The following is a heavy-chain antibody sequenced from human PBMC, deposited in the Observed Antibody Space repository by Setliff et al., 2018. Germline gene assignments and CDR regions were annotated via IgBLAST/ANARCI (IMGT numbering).Heavy chain of an antibody. CDR2: INNRGDTI. V-gene: IGHV3-48*03. Sequence: QAGGSLRLSCAGSGFAFSGDDMHWVRQAPGKGLEWVSYINNRGDTIYYADSVRGRFTISRDNAKNSVYLQMNSLRAEDTAIYFCAKVRPPAYYYDTSSYSYDYWGQGTLVTVSS. J-gene: IGHJ4*02. CDR3: AKVRPPAYYYDTSSYSYDY. CDR1: GFAFSGDD. D-gene: IGHD3-22*01.